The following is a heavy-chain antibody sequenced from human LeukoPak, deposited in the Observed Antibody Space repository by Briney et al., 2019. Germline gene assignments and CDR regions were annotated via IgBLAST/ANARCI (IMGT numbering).Heavy chain of an antibody. D-gene: IGHD1-1*01. CDR2: INPAGSST. V-gene: IGHV3-74*01. CDR1: GFTFNNYW. J-gene: IGHJ4*02. CDR3: ARANGYNYGLFDY. Sequence: GGSLRLSCAASGFTFNNYWVHWVRQVPGKGLVWVSRINPAGSSTSYADSVKGRFTISRDNAKNTVYLQMNSLRAEDTAVYYCARANGYNYGLFDYWGQGTLVTVSS.